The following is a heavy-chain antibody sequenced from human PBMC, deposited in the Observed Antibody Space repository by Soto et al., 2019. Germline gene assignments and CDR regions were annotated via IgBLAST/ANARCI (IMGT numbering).Heavy chain of an antibody. CDR2: IYYSGST. J-gene: IGHJ5*02. CDR1: GGSISSYY. Sequence: SETLSLTCTVSGGSISSYYWSWIRQPPGKGLEWIGYIYYSGSTNYNPSLKSRVTISVDTSKNQFSLKLSSVTAADTAVYYFARQDRRPNWFDPWGQGTLVTVSS. V-gene: IGHV4-59*08. CDR3: ARQDRRPNWFDP.